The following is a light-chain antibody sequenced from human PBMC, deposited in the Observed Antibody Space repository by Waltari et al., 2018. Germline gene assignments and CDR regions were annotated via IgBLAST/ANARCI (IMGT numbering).Light chain of an antibody. CDR1: QSVIYSTNNKNY. CDR3: QQYYSTPRGLFT. CDR2: WAS. J-gene: IGKJ3*01. Sequence: DIVMTQSPDSLAVSMGERATINCKSSQSVIYSTNNKNYLAWYQQKPGQPPKPLIYWASTPESGVPDRFSGSGSGTDFTLTISILQAEDVAVYYCQQYYSTPRGLFTFGPGTKVDIK. V-gene: IGKV4-1*01.